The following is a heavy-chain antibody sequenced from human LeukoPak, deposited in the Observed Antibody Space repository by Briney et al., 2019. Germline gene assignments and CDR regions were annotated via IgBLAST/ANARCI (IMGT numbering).Heavy chain of an antibody. V-gene: IGHV4-4*07. D-gene: IGHD2-21*02. CDR2: IYTSGST. Sequence: SETLSLTCTVSGGSISSHYWSWIRQPAGKGLEWIGRIYTSGSTNYNPSLKSRVTMSVDTSKNQFPLKLSSVTAADTAVYYCARVVVTAPDAFDIWGQGTMVTVSS. CDR3: ARVVVTAPDAFDI. J-gene: IGHJ3*02. CDR1: GGSISSHY.